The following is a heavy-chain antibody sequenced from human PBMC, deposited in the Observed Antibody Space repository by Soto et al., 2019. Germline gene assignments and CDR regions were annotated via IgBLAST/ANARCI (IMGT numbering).Heavy chain of an antibody. D-gene: IGHD3-3*02. Sequence: QVQLQESGPGLVKPSETLSLTCTVSGGSVSSNNYYWSWIRQPPGKGLEWIGYISYSGSTKYNPSRKCRVTISLATSMNPFSLMLSAVTAADTAVYYCARDVFSISYFDLWSRGTVVTVSS. CDR2: ISYSGST. CDR1: GGSVSSNNYY. J-gene: IGHJ2*01. V-gene: IGHV4-61*01. CDR3: ARDVFSISYFDL.